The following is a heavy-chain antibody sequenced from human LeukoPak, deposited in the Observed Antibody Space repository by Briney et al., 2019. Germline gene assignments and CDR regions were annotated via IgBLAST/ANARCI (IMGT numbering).Heavy chain of an antibody. CDR1: GFTFSSYW. Sequence: GGSLRLSCAASGFTFSSYWMSWVRQAPGKGLEWVDNIQQGGSEKYYVDSVKGRLNISRDNAKNSLYLQMNSLRAEDTAVYYCARVVMSYSSTDYYYYMDVWGKGTTVTVSS. D-gene: IGHD6-13*01. J-gene: IGHJ6*03. CDR2: IQQGGSEK. V-gene: IGHV3-7*01. CDR3: ARVVMSYSSTDYYYYMDV.